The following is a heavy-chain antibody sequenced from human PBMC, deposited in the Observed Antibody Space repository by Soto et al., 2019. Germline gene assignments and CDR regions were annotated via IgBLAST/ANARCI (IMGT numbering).Heavy chain of an antibody. D-gene: IGHD2-21*02. J-gene: IGHJ4*02. CDR2: INADNGNT. CDR1: GYTFTSYA. V-gene: IGHV1-3*01. Sequence: QVQLVQSGAEVKKPGASVKVSCKASGYTFTSYAMHWVRQAPGQRLEWMGWINADNGNTKYSQKFQGRGTMTRDTSASTAYMELSCLRSEDTAVYYCARSIVVVTASDSWGQGTLVTFSS. CDR3: ARSIVVVTASDS.